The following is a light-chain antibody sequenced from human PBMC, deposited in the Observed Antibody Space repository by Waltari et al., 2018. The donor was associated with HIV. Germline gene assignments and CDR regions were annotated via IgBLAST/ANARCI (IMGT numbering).Light chain of an antibody. V-gene: IGKV3-20*01. Sequence: EIVLTQSPGTLSLTQGERAPPSCRASQSLTNNSLALYRQKPGQAPRLLIQGASSRATGIPDRFSGSGSGTDFTLTISRLEPEDFVVYHCHYYGSSWTFGQGTKVEIK. J-gene: IGKJ1*01. CDR3: HYYGSSWT. CDR1: QSLTNNS. CDR2: GAS.